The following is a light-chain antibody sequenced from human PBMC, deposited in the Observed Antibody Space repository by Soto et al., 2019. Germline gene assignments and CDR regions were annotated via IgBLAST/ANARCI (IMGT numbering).Light chain of an antibody. Sequence: EIVLTQSPDTLSLSPGERATLSCRASQSVSSTYLAWYQQKPGQAPRLLIYGASSRATGIPDRFSGSGSGTDFTLTINRLEPEDFAVYYCQQYGSSPPYTFGQGTKLEI. CDR2: GAS. CDR1: QSVSSTY. CDR3: QQYGSSPPYT. V-gene: IGKV3-20*01. J-gene: IGKJ2*01.